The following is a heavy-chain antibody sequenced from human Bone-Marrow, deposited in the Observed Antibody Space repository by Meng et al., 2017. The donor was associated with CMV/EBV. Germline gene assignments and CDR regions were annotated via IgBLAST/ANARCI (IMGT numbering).Heavy chain of an antibody. D-gene: IGHD2-2*01. J-gene: IGHJ4*02. CDR3: AKDKGDNVVVPAAIYY. CDR2: ISGSGGST. Sequence: GESLKISCAASGFTFDDYGMSWVRQAPGKGLEWVSAISGSGGSTYYADSVKGRFTISRDNSKNTLYLQMNSLRAEDTAVYYCAKDKGDNVVVPAAIYYWGQGTLVTVSS. CDR1: GFTFDDYG. V-gene: IGHV3-23*01.